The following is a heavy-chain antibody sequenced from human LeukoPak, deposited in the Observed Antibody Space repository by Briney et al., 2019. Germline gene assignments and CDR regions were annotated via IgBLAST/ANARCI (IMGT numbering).Heavy chain of an antibody. CDR2: IKQDGSEK. V-gene: IGHV3-7*01. Sequence: GGSLRLSCAASGFTFSSYEMHWVRQASGKGLEWVANIKQDGSEKYFMDSVKGRFTISRDNAKNSLYLQMNSLRAEDTAVYYCARETGDYYYYYAMDVWGQGTTVTVSS. CDR1: GFTFSSYE. J-gene: IGHJ6*02. D-gene: IGHD4-17*01. CDR3: ARETGDYYYYYAMDV.